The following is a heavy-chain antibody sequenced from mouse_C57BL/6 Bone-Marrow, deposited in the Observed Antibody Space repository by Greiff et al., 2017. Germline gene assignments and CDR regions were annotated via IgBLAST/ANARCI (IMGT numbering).Heavy chain of an antibody. CDR1: GFNIKDYY. J-gene: IGHJ2*01. D-gene: IGHD1-2*01. V-gene: IGHV14-2*01. Sequence: VHVKQSGAELVKPGASVKLSCTASGFNIKDYYMHWVKQRTEQGLEWIGRIDPEDGETKYAPKFQGKATITADTSSNTAYLQLSSLTSEDTAVYYCARDRTTASEYFDYWGQGTTLTVSS. CDR3: ARDRTTASEYFDY. CDR2: IDPEDGET.